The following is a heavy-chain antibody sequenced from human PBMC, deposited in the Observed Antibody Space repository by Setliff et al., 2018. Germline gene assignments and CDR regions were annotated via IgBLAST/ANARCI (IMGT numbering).Heavy chain of an antibody. Sequence: GASVKVSCKASGYTFTGYYMHWVRQAPGQGLEWMGWISAYNGNINYAQKFQGRVTMTTDTYTSTANMELRSLRSDDTAVYYCVRAPPTVVIPPGRAFFDPWGQGTLVTVSS. D-gene: IGHD2-2*01. V-gene: IGHV1-18*04. CDR3: VRAPPTVVIPPGRAFFDP. CDR1: GYTFTGYY. J-gene: IGHJ5*02. CDR2: ISAYNGNI.